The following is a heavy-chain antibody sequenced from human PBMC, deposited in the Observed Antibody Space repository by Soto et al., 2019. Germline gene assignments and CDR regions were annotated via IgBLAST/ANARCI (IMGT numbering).Heavy chain of an antibody. CDR2: IYYSGST. CDR3: ARFEYSSSSVTDV. D-gene: IGHD6-6*01. Sequence: QVQLQESGPGLVKPSQTLSLTCTVSGGSISSGGYYWSWIRQHPGKGLEWIGYIYYSGSTYYNPSLQGRVTISVDTSKNQFSLKLSSVTAADTAVYYCARFEYSSSSVTDVWGQGTTVTVSS. V-gene: IGHV4-31*03. J-gene: IGHJ6*02. CDR1: GGSISSGGYY.